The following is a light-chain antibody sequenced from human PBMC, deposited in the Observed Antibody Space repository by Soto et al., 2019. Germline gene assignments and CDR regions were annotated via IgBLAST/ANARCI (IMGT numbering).Light chain of an antibody. J-gene: IGLJ1*01. CDR2: EVN. V-gene: IGLV2-23*02. CDR1: SSNVGSYKL. CDR3: CSSGGSPKYV. Sequence: QSALTQPASVSGSPGPSITISCTGTSSNVGSYKLVSWYQQHPGKAPKLMIFEVNKRPSGVSNRFSGSKSGNTASLTISGLKVEDEADYYCCSSGGSPKYVFGTGTKLTVL.